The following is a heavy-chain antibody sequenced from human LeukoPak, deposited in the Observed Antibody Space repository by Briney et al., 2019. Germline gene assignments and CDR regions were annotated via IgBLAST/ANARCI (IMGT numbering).Heavy chain of an antibody. CDR2: INRDATFT. CDR3: ARDLDWAFDY. V-gene: IGHV3-48*01. J-gene: IGHJ4*02. D-gene: IGHD3/OR15-3a*01. Sequence: GGSLRLSCAASGFTFSSYALNWVRQAPGKGLEFVAHINRDATFTSYADPVRGRFTISRDNADNSLFLQMSSLRAGDAAVYYCARDLDWAFDYWGQGPLVAVSS. CDR1: GFTFSSYA.